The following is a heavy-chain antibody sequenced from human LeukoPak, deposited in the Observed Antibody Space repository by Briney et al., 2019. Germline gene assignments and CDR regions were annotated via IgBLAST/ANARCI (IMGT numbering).Heavy chain of an antibody. CDR2: IYYSGST. J-gene: IGHJ6*03. CDR3: ARDLPIVVVPAARPLYYYYMDV. V-gene: IGHV4-39*07. D-gene: IGHD2-2*01. CDR1: GGSISSSSYY. Sequence: SETLSLTCTVSGGSISSSSYYWGWIRQPPGKGLEWIGSIYYSGSTYYNPSLKSRVTISVDTSKNQFSLKLSSVTAADTAVYYCARDLPIVVVPAARPLYYYYMDVWGKGTTVTVSS.